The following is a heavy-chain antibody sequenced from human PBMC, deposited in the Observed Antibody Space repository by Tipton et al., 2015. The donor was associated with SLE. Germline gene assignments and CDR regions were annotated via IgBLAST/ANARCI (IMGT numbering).Heavy chain of an antibody. D-gene: IGHD4-17*01. CDR3: ARVPNGDYDYYYYGMDV. J-gene: IGHJ6*02. CDR2: IIPIFGTA. V-gene: IGHV1-69*06. Sequence: QLVQSGAEVKKPGSSVKVSCKASGGTFSSYAISWVRQAPGQGLEWMGGIIPIFGTANYAQKFQGRVTITADKSTSTAYMELSSLRSEDTAVYYCARVPNGDYDYYYYGMDVWGQGTTVTVSS. CDR1: GGTFSSYA.